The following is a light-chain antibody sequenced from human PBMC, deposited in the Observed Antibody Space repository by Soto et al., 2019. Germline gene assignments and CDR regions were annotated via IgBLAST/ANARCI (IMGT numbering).Light chain of an antibody. CDR3: LLSYSGSWV. V-gene: IGLV7-46*01. Sequence: QTVVTREPSLTVSPGGTVTLTCGSSTGAVTSGHYPHWFQQKPGQAPRTLIYDIKNKQSWTPARFSGSLLGGKAALTLSGAQPEDEAEYYCLLSYSGSWVFGGGTKLTVL. J-gene: IGLJ3*02. CDR2: DIK. CDR1: TGAVTSGHY.